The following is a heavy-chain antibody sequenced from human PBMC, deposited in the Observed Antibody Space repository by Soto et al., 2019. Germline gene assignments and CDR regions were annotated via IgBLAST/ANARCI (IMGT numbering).Heavy chain of an antibody. Sequence: EVQLLESGGGLVQPGGSLRLSCAASGITFSNYAMSWVRQAPGKGLEWVSSIRDSDDSTYYADSVKGRFSISRDNSKNTLYLQMNSLRAEDTAVYYCAKCTSFGYWGQGTLVTVSS. J-gene: IGHJ4*02. CDR2: IRDSDDST. V-gene: IGHV3-23*01. D-gene: IGHD2-2*01. CDR1: GITFSNYA. CDR3: AKCTSFGY.